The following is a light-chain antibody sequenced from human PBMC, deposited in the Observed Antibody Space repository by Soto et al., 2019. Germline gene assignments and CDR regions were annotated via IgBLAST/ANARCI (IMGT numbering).Light chain of an antibody. CDR1: SSDVGTYNY. V-gene: IGLV2-8*01. J-gene: IGLJ1*01. CDR2: EVS. Sequence: QSALTQPPSASGSPGQSVTISCTGTSSDVGTYNYVSWHQQHPGKAPKLLIYEVSKRPSGVPDRFSGSKSGNTASLTVSGLQAEDEGDYYCISYARSDTYVFGTGTKLTVL. CDR3: ISYARSDTYV.